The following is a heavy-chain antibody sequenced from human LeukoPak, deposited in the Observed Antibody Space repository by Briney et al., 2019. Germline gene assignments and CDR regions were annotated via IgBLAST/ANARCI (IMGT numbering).Heavy chain of an antibody. CDR1: GFTFSTYG. V-gene: IGHV3-23*01. CDR2: ISGNGGKT. D-gene: IGHD7-27*01. CDR3: AKDLHWGWDY. J-gene: IGHJ4*02. Sequence: GGSLRLSCAASGFTFSTYGMNWVRQAPRKGLEWVSAISGNGGKTYYADSVKGRFTISRDNSKNTLYLQMNSLRAEDTALYYCAKDLHWGWDYWGQGTLVTVSS.